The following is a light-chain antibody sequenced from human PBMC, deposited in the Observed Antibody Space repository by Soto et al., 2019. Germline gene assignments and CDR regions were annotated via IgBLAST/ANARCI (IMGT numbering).Light chain of an antibody. V-gene: IGLV2-8*01. CDR2: EVS. CDR3: SSYVGSNNFYV. J-gene: IGLJ1*01. Sequence: QSFLTQPPSASGSAGQSVAISCTGTSSDVGGYNYVSWYQQHPGKAPKLMIYEVSKRPSGVPDRFSGSKSGNTASLTVSRLQAEDEADYYCSSYVGSNNFYVFGTGTKVTVL. CDR1: SSDVGGYNY.